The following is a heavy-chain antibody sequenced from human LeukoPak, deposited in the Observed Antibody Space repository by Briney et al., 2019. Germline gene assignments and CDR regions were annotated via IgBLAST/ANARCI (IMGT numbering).Heavy chain of an antibody. V-gene: IGHV3-23*01. Sequence: GGSLRLSCATSGYTFSRYNMNWVRQAPGKGLEWVSATSSSDAGTYYADSVRGRFTISRDNSKNTLYLQMNSLRAEDAAVYYCARAPVTSCRGAYCYPFDYWGQGTLVTVSS. J-gene: IGHJ4*02. CDR1: GYTFSRYN. CDR2: TSSSDAGT. CDR3: ARAPVTSCRGAYCYPFDY. D-gene: IGHD2-21*01.